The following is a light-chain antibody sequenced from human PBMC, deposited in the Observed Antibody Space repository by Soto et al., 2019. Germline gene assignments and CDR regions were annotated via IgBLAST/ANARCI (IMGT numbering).Light chain of an antibody. Sequence: DIQMTQSPAFVSASVGDRVTISCRASQGITSWLAWYQQKPGKAPKLLIYAASTLQGGVPSRFSSSGSGTDFTLTISSLQPEDFATYYCQQLNSYLITFGQGTRLEIK. J-gene: IGKJ5*01. CDR2: AAS. CDR3: QQLNSYLIT. CDR1: QGITSW. V-gene: IGKV1-12*01.